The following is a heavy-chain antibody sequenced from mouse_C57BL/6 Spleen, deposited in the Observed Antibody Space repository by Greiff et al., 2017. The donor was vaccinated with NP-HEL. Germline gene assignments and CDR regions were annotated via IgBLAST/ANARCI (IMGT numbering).Heavy chain of an antibody. D-gene: IGHD2-10*01. CDR1: GFNIKNTY. J-gene: IGHJ4*01. CDR3: ASPRLPEGAMDY. CDR2: IDPANGNT. V-gene: IGHV14-3*01. Sequence: VQLQQSVAELVRPGASVKLSCTASGFNIKNTYMHWVKQRPEQGLEWIGRIDPANGNTTYAPKFQGKATLTAVTSSTPAYLQLSSLTSEDTAIYYCASPRLPEGAMDYWGQGTSVTVSA.